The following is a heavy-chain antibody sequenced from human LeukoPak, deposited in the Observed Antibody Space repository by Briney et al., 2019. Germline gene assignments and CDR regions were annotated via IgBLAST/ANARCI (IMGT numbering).Heavy chain of an antibody. CDR3: ARDRRCSGGSCYSSWFDP. Sequence: SETLSLTCTVSGGSISSGDYYWSWIRQPPGKGLEWIGYIYYSGSTYYNPSLKSRVTISVDTSKNQFSLKLSSVTAADTAVYYCARDRRCSGGSCYSSWFDPWGQGTLVTVSS. CDR1: GGSISSGDYY. V-gene: IGHV4-30-4*02. J-gene: IGHJ5*02. CDR2: IYYSGST. D-gene: IGHD2-15*01.